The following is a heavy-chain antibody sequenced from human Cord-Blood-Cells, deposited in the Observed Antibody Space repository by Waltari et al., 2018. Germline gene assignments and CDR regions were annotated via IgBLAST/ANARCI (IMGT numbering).Heavy chain of an antibody. J-gene: IGHJ4*02. V-gene: IGHV1-3*01. Sequence: QVQLVQSGAEVKKPGASVKVSCKASGYTFTSYAMHWVRQAPGQRLEWMGCINAGNGNTKYSQKFQGRVTITRDTSASTAYMELSSLRSEDTAVYYCARDRRFGELLFDYWGQGTLVTVSS. CDR2: INAGNGNT. D-gene: IGHD3-10*01. CDR3: ARDRRFGELLFDY. CDR1: GYTFTSYA.